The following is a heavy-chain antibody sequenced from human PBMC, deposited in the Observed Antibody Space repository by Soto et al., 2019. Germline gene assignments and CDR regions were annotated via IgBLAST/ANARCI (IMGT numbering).Heavy chain of an antibody. V-gene: IGHV3-23*01. J-gene: IGHJ4*02. CDR2: ISSSGDIP. CDR1: GFTFTTYA. D-gene: IGHD4-17*01. CDR3: AKVNSIVGDGDHDY. Sequence: EVQLLESGGGLVQPGGSLRLSCAASGFTFTTYAMSWVRQPPGKGLEWVSGISSSGDIPYYADSVKGRFTISRDQSKKTVYLQMNSLRAEDTTLYYCAKVNSIVGDGDHDYWGQGTLVSVSS.